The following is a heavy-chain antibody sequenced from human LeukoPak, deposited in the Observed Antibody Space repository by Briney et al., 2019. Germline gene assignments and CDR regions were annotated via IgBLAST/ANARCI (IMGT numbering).Heavy chain of an antibody. CDR1: GGSISSSSYY. CDR2: IYYSGST. D-gene: IGHD3-10*01. J-gene: IGHJ4*02. Sequence: PSETLSLTCTVSGGSISSSSYYWGWIRQPPGKGLEWIGSIYYSGSTYYNPSLKSRVTISVDTSKNQFSLKLGSVTAADTAVYYCADPDMVRGVIRYWGQGTLVTVSS. CDR3: ADPDMVRGVIRY. V-gene: IGHV4-39*01.